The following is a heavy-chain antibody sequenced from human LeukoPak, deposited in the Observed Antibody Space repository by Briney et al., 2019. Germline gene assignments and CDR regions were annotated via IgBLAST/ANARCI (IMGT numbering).Heavy chain of an antibody. V-gene: IGHV3-43*02. CDR2: ISGDSGST. Sequence: GGSLRLSCAASGFTISSYAMSWVRQAPGKGLEWVSLISGDSGSTFYADSVKGRFTISRDNSRNSLYLQMNSLRSEDTALYYCAKAGSGIVTGDSWGQGTLVTVSS. J-gene: IGHJ4*02. CDR3: AKAGSGIVTGDS. CDR1: GFTISSYA. D-gene: IGHD1-26*01.